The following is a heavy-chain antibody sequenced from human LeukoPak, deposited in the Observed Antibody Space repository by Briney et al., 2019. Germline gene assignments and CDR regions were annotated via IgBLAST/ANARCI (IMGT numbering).Heavy chain of an antibody. J-gene: IGHJ3*02. D-gene: IGHD6-19*01. CDR1: GGSISSYY. CDR3: ARGGAVANDAFDI. V-gene: IGHV4-59*01. CDR2: IYYSGST. Sequence: SETLSLTCTVSGGSISSYYWSWIRQPPGKGLEWIGYIYYSGSTNYNPFLKSRVTISVDTSKNQFSLKLSSVTAADTAVYYCARGGAVANDAFDIWGQGTMVTVSS.